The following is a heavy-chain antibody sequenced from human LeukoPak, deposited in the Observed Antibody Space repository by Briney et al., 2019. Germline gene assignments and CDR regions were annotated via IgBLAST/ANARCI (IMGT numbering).Heavy chain of an antibody. J-gene: IGHJ6*02. D-gene: IGHD3-10*01. CDR2: ISSSGSTT. V-gene: IGHV3-11*04. CDR1: GFAFSVYA. Sequence: GGSLRLSCTASGFAFSVYAMSWLRQLPGRGLEWVSYISSSGSTTYYADSVKGRFTISRDNAKNSLYLQMNGLRAEDTAVYYCARDQLSMVRGSDYGMDVWGQGTTVTVSS. CDR3: ARDQLSMVRGSDYGMDV.